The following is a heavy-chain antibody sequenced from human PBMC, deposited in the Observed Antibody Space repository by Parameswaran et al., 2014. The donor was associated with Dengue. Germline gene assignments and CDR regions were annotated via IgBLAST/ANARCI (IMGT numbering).Heavy chain of an antibody. CDR2: TYYKSKWYN. V-gene: IGHV6-1*01. CDR3: ARFEIYYYGSGTYYRWFDP. J-gene: IGHJ5*02. D-gene: IGHD3-10*01. Sequence: WIRQSPSRGLEWLGRTYYKSKWYNDYAVSVKSRITINPDTSKNQFSLQLNSVTPEDTAVYYCARFEIYYYGSGTYYRWFDPWGQGTLVTVSS.